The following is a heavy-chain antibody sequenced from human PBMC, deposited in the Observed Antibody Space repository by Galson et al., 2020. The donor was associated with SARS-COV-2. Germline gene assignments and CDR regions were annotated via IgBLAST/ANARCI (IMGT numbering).Heavy chain of an antibody. J-gene: IGHJ4*02. CDR3: ARIDSSGCRGNY. D-gene: IGHD6-19*01. CDR2: IDWDDDE. Sequence: ESGPTLVKPTQTLTLTCTFSGFSLTTSGMCVNWIHQPPGKALEWLARIDWDDDEYYSTSLKTRLTISKDTSKNQVVLTMTSMDPVDTATYYCARIDSSGCRGNYWGQGTLVTVSS. V-gene: IGHV2-70*11. CDR1: GFSLTTSGMC.